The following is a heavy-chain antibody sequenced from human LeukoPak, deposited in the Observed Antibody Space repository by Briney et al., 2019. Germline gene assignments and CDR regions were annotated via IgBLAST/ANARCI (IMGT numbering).Heavy chain of an antibody. Sequence: GGSLRLSCAAAGFTFSSYWMSWVRQAPGKGLEWVANIKQGGSEKYYVDSVKGRFTISRYNAKNSLYVQMNSLRGEDTAVYYCARVGSESYDFWSGYYGEYYYYMDVWGKGTTVTVSS. CDR1: GFTFSSYW. CDR2: IKQGGSEK. CDR3: ARVGSESYDFWSGYYGEYYYYMDV. V-gene: IGHV3-7*02. J-gene: IGHJ6*03. D-gene: IGHD3-3*01.